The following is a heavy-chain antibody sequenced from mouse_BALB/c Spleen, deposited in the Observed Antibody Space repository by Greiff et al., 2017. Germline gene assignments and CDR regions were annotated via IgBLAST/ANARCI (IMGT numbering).Heavy chain of an antibody. V-gene: IGHV1-9*01. CDR1: GYTFSSYW. CDR2: ILPGSGST. Sequence: QVQLKQSGAELMKPGASVKISCKATGYTFSSYWIEWVKQRPGHGLEWIGEILPGSGSTNYNEKFKGKATFTADTSSNTAYMQLSSLTSEDSAVYYCARYGYGNRYYAMDYWGQGTSVTVSS. J-gene: IGHJ4*01. D-gene: IGHD2-10*02. CDR3: ARYGYGNRYYAMDY.